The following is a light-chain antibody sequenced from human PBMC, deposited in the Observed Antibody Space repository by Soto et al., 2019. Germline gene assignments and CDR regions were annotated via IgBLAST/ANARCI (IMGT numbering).Light chain of an antibody. CDR2: EVS. Sequence: QSVLTQPPSASGSPGQSVTISCTGTSSDVGGYNNYVSWYQQHPGKAPKLMIYEVSKRPSGVPDRFSGSKSGNTASLTVSGLQAEDEADYYCSSYAGSNNFVFGTGTTVTVL. J-gene: IGLJ1*01. V-gene: IGLV2-8*01. CDR3: SSYAGSNNFV. CDR1: SSDVGGYNNY.